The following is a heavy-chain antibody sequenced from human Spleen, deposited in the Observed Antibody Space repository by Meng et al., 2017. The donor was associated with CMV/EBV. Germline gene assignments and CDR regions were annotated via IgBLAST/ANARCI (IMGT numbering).Heavy chain of an antibody. CDR2: IHHSGST. CDR3: ARDRSHYYILTGYYRTDYGMDV. D-gene: IGHD3-9*01. Sequence: SETLSLTCTVSGGSISSSSYYWGWIRQPPGKGLEWIGSIHHSGSTYYNPSLKSRVTISVDTSKNQFSLKLSSVTAADTAVYYCARDRSHYYILTGYYRTDYGMDVWGQGTTVTVSS. J-gene: IGHJ6*02. V-gene: IGHV4-39*07. CDR1: GGSISSSSYY.